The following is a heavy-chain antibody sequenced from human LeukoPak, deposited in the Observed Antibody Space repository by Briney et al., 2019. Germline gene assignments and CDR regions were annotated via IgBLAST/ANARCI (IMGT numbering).Heavy chain of an antibody. J-gene: IGHJ4*02. CDR1: GFTFRTNW. Sequence: GGSLRLSCAASGFTFRTNWMSWVRQTPDKGLEWVANINQDGSGKNYVDSVKGRFTISRDNAKSSLYLQMNSLRAEDTAVYYCASPATNSPMVDYWGQGTLVTVSS. V-gene: IGHV3-7*01. D-gene: IGHD3-10*01. CDR2: INQDGSGK. CDR3: ASPATNSPMVDY.